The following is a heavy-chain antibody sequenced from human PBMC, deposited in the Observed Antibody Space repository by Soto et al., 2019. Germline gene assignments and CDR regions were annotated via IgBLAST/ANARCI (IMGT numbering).Heavy chain of an antibody. CDR1: GYTFTNYG. J-gene: IGHJ4*02. V-gene: IGHV1-18*01. D-gene: IGHD6-13*01. CDR2: ISAYNGNT. Sequence: ASVKVSCKASGYTFTNYGISWVRQAPGQGLEWMGWISAYNGNTNYAQNLQGRVTMTTDTSTSTAYMELSSLRSDDTAVYYCARERAVAGFDYWGQGTLVTVSS. CDR3: ARERAVAGFDY.